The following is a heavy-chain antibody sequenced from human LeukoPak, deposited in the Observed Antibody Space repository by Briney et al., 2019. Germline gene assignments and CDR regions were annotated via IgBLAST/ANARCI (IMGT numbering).Heavy chain of an antibody. CDR1: GGTFSSYA. D-gene: IGHD3-22*01. V-gene: IGHV1-69*05. CDR3: ASVEMVRSYYDSSGYYYVKDY. Sequence: SVKVSCKASGGTFSSYAISWVRQAPGQGLEWMGRIIPIFGTANYAQKFQGRVTITTDESTSTAYMELSSLRSEDTAVYYCASVEMVRSYYDSSGYYYVKDYWGRGTLVTVSS. CDR2: IIPIFGTA. J-gene: IGHJ4*02.